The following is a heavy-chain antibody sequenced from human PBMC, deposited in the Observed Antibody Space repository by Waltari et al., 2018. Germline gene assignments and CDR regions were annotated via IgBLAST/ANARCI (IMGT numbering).Heavy chain of an antibody. D-gene: IGHD1-7*01. CDR1: GDSVSSNSAA. CDR2: TYYRYKWFN. Sequence: QVQLQQSGPGLVKHSQTLSLTCAISGDSVSSNSAAWNWIRQSPSRGLEWLGRTYYRYKWFNDYAVSVKSRITSYPATSKNHVSPQLNSVTPEDTAVYYCARATGTNEYYYYYYGMDVWGQGTTVTVSS. V-gene: IGHV6-1*01. CDR3: ARATGTNEYYYYYYGMDV. J-gene: IGHJ6*02.